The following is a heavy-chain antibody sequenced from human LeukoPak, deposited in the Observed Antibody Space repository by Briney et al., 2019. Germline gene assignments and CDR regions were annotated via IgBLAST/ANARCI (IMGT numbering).Heavy chain of an antibody. CDR1: GYTFTAYY. V-gene: IGHV1-46*01. J-gene: IGHJ6*02. Sequence: ASVKVSCKPSGYTFTAYYLHWVRQAPGQGLEWMGIINPNGGRTIYAQNFKGRVTMTRDTSTTTVYMELRSLRSDDTAVYYCARERPSTVAARQPPDHYGIDVWGQGTTVIVTS. CDR2: INPNGGRT. D-gene: IGHD6-6*01. CDR3: ARERPSTVAARQPPDHYGIDV.